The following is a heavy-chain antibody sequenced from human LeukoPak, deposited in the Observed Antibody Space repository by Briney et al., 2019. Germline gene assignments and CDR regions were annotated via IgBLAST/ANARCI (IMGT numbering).Heavy chain of an antibody. J-gene: IGHJ6*03. D-gene: IGHD5-24*01. CDR1: GGSISSYY. CDR3: ARARDGYALYYYYYMDV. V-gene: IGHV4-59*01. Sequence: SETLSLTCTVSGGSISSYYWSWIRQPPGKGLEWIGYIYYSGSTNYNPSLKSRVTISVDTSKNQFSLKLSSVTAADTAVYYCARARDGYALYYYYYMDVWGKGTTVTISS. CDR2: IYYSGST.